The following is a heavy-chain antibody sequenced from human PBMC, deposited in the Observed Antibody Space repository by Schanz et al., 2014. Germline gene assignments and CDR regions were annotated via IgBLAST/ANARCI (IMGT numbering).Heavy chain of an antibody. V-gene: IGHV3-23*04. J-gene: IGHJ4*02. Sequence: EVQLVESGGGLVKPGGSLRLSCEASEFTFSSFKMNWVRQAPGNGLEWVSAISGSGGSTYYADSVKGRFTISRDNSKNTLYLQMNSLRAEDTAVYYCAKDPSHGDYDYYFDYWGQGTLVTVSS. D-gene: IGHD3-22*01. CDR2: ISGSGGST. CDR3: AKDPSHGDYDYYFDY. CDR1: EFTFSSFK.